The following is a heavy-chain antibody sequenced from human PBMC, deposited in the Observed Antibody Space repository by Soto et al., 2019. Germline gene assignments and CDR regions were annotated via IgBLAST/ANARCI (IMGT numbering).Heavy chain of an antibody. CDR1: GFTLSGYS. CDR3: ARGWLSNSFDF. CDR2: IGGGGSPI. J-gene: IGHJ4*02. D-gene: IGHD4-4*01. V-gene: IGHV3-48*02. Sequence: GSLRLSCAASGFTLSGYSMDWVRQVPGKGLEWVSYIGGGGSPIYYADSVKGRFTISRDNALNSVYLQMNSLRDEDTAVYYCARGWLSNSFDFWGQGALVTVSS.